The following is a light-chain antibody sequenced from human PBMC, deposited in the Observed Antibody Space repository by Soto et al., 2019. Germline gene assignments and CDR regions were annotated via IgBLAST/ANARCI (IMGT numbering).Light chain of an antibody. CDR3: MQALQTPLT. CDR1: QSLLHSNGYNY. CDR2: LGS. J-gene: IGKJ4*01. Sequence: DIVMTQSPLSLPVTPGEPASISCRSSQSLLHSNGYNYLDWYLQKPGQSPQLLIYLGSNRASGVPDRFSGRGSGTDFSLKITGVEPEDVGIYYCMQALQTPLTFGGGTMVEI. V-gene: IGKV2-28*01.